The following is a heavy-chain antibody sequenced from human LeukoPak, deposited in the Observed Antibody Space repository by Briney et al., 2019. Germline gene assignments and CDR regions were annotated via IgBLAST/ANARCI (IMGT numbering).Heavy chain of an antibody. J-gene: IGHJ4*02. Sequence: KPGGSLRLSCAASGFTFSSYSMNWVRQAPGKGLEWVSSISSSSSYIYYADSVKGRFTISRDNAKNSLYLQMTSLRAEDTAVYYCARAGSSWYYFDYWGQGTLVTVSS. CDR3: ARAGSSWYYFDY. V-gene: IGHV3-21*01. D-gene: IGHD6-13*01. CDR2: ISSSSSYI. CDR1: GFTFSSYS.